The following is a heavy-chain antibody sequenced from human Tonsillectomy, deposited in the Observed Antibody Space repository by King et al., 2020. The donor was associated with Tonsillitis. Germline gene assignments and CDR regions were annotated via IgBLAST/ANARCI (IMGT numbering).Heavy chain of an antibody. D-gene: IGHD3-3*01. V-gene: IGHV3-30*01. CDR1: GFTFSTYA. Sequence: VQLVESGEGVVQPGRSLRLSCEVSGFTFSTYAMHWVRQAPGKGLKWVAVISFDGTDKYYADSVKGRFTISRDNSKNTLFLQMNNLRAEDTAVYYCARDAGVVTNYSMGVWGQGTTVTVS. CDR3: ARDAGVVTNYSMGV. CDR2: ISFDGTDK. J-gene: IGHJ6*02.